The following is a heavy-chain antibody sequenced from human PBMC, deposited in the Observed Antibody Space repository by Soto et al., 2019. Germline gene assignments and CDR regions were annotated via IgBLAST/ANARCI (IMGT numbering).Heavy chain of an antibody. V-gene: IGHV4-59*08. CDR3: ARLRGWSVDY. CDR2: IYYSGST. Sequence: QVQLQESGPGLVKPSVTLSLTGTVSGGSISSYYWSWIRQPPGKELEWIGYIYYSGSTNYNPSLKSRVLISVDTSKNEFTLKLSSVTPAATAVYYCARLRGWSVDYWGQGTLVTVSS. J-gene: IGHJ4*02. CDR1: GGSISSYY. D-gene: IGHD3-10*01.